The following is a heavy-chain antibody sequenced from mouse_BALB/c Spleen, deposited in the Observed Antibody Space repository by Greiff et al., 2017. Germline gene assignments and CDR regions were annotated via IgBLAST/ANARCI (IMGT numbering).Heavy chain of an antibody. CDR3: ARLAEADAY. V-gene: IGHV1S81*02. J-gene: IGHJ3*01. CDR1: GYTFTSYW. D-gene: IGHD1-1*01. Sequence: VQLQQPGADLVKPGASVKLSCKASGYTFTSYWMHWVKQRPGQGLEWIGEINPSNGRTNYNEKFKSKTTLTVDKSSSTAYMQLSSLTSEDSAVYYCARLAEADAYWGQGTLVTVSA. CDR2: INPSNGRT.